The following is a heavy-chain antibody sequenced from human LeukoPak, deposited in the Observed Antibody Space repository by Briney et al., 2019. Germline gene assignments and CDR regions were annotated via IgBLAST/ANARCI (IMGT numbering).Heavy chain of an antibody. V-gene: IGHV1-8*01. CDR1: GYRFTSYD. J-gene: IGHJ4*02. CDR3: VAGYALSGFDC. D-gene: IGHD5-12*01. Sequence: GASVKVSCKASGYRFTSYDINWVRQAPGQGLEWMGWLSPNSGLSGHTQKFQGRVTMTRDTSISTAYMELSRLRSEDTAVYYCVAGYALSGFDCWGLGTLVTVSS. CDR2: LSPNSGLS.